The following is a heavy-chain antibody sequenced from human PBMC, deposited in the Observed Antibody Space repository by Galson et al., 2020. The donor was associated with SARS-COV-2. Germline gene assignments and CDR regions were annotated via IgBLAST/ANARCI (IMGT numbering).Heavy chain of an antibody. CDR1: GFTFSSYA. CDR3: ARDLLMVNPYYYYYGMDV. V-gene: IGHV3-30-3*01. J-gene: IGHJ6*02. CDR2: ISYDGSNK. Sequence: GESLKISCAASGFTFSSYAMHWVRQAPGKGLEWVAVISYDGSNKYYADSVNGRFTISRDNSKNTLYLQMNSLRAEDTAVYYCARDLLMVNPYYYYYGMDVWGQGTTVTVSS. D-gene: IGHD2-8*01.